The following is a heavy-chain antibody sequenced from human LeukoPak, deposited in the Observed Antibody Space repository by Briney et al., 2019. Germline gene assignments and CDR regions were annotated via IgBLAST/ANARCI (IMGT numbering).Heavy chain of an antibody. Sequence: PGGSLRLSCEGSGFAFSRYNMNWFRQAPGKGLERVSSISSSSSYSFYADSVKGRFTISRDNAKNSLYLQMNSLRAEDTAVYYCARDAQWLVPEGCYYYMDVWGKGTTVTVSS. D-gene: IGHD6-19*01. CDR3: ARDAQWLVPEGCYYYMDV. V-gene: IGHV3-21*01. CDR1: GFAFSRYN. J-gene: IGHJ6*03. CDR2: ISSSSSYS.